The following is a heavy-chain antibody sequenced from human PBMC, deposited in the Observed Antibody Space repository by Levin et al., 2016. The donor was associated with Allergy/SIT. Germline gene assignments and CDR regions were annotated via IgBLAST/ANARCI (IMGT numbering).Heavy chain of an antibody. CDR1: GGSISSSSYY. CDR3: ARQVWHWGDSSMAYFDQ. V-gene: IGHV4-39*01. CDR2: IYYSGST. D-gene: IGHD6-6*01. J-gene: IGHJ4*02. Sequence: ESLKISCTVSGGSISSSSYYWAWIRQPPGKGLEWIGSIYYSGSTYYNPSLKSRVTISVDTSKTQFSLNLTSLTAADTAVYYCARQVWHWGDSSMAYFDQWGQGSLVTVS.